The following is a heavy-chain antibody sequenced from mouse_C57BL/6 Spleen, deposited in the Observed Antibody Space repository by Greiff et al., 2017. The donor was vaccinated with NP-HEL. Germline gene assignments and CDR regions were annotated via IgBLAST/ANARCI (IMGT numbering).Heavy chain of an antibody. CDR1: GFSLTSYG. CDR3: ARNSRGYDEGFAY. D-gene: IGHD2-2*01. V-gene: IGHV2-2*01. CDR2: IWSGGST. Sequence: QVTLKESGPGLVQPSQSLSITCTVSGFSLTSYGVHWVRQSPGKGLEWLGVIWSGGSTDYNAAFISRLSISKDNSKSQVFFKMNSLQADDTAIYYCARNSRGYDEGFAYWGQGTLVTVSA. J-gene: IGHJ3*01.